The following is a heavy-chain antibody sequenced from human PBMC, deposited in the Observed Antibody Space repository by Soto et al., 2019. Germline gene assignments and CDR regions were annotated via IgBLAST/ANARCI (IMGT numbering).Heavy chain of an antibody. CDR1: GGTFSSYT. D-gene: IGHD3-22*01. V-gene: IGHV1-69*02. CDR3: ATGEVRYYFDCSGDQSFVY. J-gene: IGHJ4*01. CDR2: IIPILGIA. Sequence: SVKVSCKASGGTFSSYTISWVRQAPGQGLDWMGRIIPILGIANYAQKFQGRVTITADKSTSTAYMELSSLRSEDTAVYYCATGEVRYYFDCSGDQSFVYCCHGPLVTVS.